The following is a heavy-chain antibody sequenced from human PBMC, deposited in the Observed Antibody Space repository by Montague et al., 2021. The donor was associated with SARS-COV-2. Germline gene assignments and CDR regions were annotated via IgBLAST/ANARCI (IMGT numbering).Heavy chain of an antibody. Sequence: SETLSLTCTVSGGSVSSGGYYWSWIRQPPGKGLEWIGYIYYSGSTNYNPSLKSRVTISLDTSKNQFSLKLTSVTAADTAVYYCARVSSAAAATRSDNRGQGTLVTGSS. CDR3: ARVSSAAAATRSDN. CDR1: GGSVSSGGYY. J-gene: IGHJ4*02. CDR2: IYYSGST. V-gene: IGHV4-61*08. D-gene: IGHD2-15*01.